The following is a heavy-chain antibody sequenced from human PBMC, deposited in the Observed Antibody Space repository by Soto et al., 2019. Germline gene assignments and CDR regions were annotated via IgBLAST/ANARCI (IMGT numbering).Heavy chain of an antibody. D-gene: IGHD3-22*01. V-gene: IGHV3-30-3*01. CDR1: GFTFSSYA. CDR3: ARDYYDSSGYSEVDY. CDR2: ISYDGSNK. Sequence: GGSLRLSCAASGFTFSSYAMHWVRQAPGKGLEWVAVISYDGSNKYYADSVKGRFTISRDNSKNTLYLQMNSLRAEDTAVYYCARDYYDSSGYSEVDYWGQGT. J-gene: IGHJ4*02.